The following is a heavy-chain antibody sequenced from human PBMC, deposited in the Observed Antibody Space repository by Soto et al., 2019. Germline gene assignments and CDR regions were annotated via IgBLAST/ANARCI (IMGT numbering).Heavy chain of an antibody. J-gene: IGHJ4*02. V-gene: IGHV3-7*05. CDR3: ARDDSDWDSSGWYFDY. Sequence: PGGSLILSCAASGFTFISYWMSWVRQAPGKGLEWVANIKQDGSEKYYVDSVKGRFTISRDNAKNSLYLQMNSLRAEDTAVYYCARDDSDWDSSGWYFDYWGQGTLVSVSS. CDR2: IKQDGSEK. CDR1: GFTFISYW. D-gene: IGHD6-19*01.